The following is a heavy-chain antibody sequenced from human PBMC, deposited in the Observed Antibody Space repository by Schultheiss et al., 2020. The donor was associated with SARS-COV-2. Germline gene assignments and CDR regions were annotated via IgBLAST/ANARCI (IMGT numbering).Heavy chain of an antibody. CDR3: ARDTGDNWGISVDNWFDP. CDR2: ISYDGSNK. Sequence: GGSLRLSCAASGFTFSSYAMHWVRQAPGKGLEWVAVISYDGSNKYYADSVKGRFTISRDNSKNTLYLQMGSLRTEDMAVYYCARDTGDNWGISVDNWFDPWGQGTLVTVSS. V-gene: IGHV3-30*14. CDR1: GFTFSSYA. D-gene: IGHD7-27*01. J-gene: IGHJ5*02.